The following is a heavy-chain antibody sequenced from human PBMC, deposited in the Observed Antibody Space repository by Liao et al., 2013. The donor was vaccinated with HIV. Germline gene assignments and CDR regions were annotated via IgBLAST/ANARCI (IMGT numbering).Heavy chain of an antibody. CDR2: IVYSGTT. Sequence: QVQLQESGPGLVRPSETLSLNCTVSGGSIGSYYWSWVRQSPGKGLEWIGDIVYSGTTHYNPSLKSRVTMSVDTSKQQFSLQLTSVTAADTAVYYCARGAYEVYFWKAYYMQGVLDSWGQGPWSSSPQ. CDR1: GGSIGSYY. D-gene: IGHD3-3*01. CDR3: ARGAYEVYFWKAYYMQGVLDS. V-gene: IGHV4-59*01. J-gene: IGHJ4*02.